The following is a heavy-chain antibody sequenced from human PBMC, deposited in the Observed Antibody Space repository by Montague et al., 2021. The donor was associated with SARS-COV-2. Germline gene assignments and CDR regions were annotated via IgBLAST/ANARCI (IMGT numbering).Heavy chain of an antibody. CDR3: ARVGRQQVVRLYGMDV. V-gene: IGHV4-39*07. J-gene: IGHJ6*02. Sequence: SETLSLTCTVSGGSISSSSYYWGWIRQPPGKGLEWIGRIYSSGSTYYXXXLKSRVTISVDTSKNQFSLKLSSVTAADTAVYYCARVGRQQVVRLYGMDVWGQGTTVTVSS. CDR2: IYSSGST. D-gene: IGHD6-13*01. CDR1: GGSISSSSYY.